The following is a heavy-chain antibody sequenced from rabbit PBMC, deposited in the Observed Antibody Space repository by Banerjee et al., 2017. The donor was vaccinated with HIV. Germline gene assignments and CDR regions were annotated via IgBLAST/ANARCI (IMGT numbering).Heavy chain of an antibody. V-gene: IGHV1S47*01. Sequence: QEQLEESGGDLVKPEGSLTLTCTASGFSLSSGAMCWVRQAPGKGLEWIGCIYTGSGNTYYASWVNGRFTISRSTSLNTVTLQMTSLTAADTATYFCARDGASGYNFNLWGPGTLVTVS. CDR3: ARDGASGYNFNL. CDR1: GFSLSSGA. D-gene: IGHD1-1*01. CDR2: IYTGSGNT. J-gene: IGHJ4*01.